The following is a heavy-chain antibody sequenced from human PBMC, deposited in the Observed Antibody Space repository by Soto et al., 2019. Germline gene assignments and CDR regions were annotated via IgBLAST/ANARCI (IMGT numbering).Heavy chain of an antibody. D-gene: IGHD6-13*01. CDR2: IYYSGST. CDR1: GGSISSYY. Sequence: SETLSLTCTVSGGSISSYYWSWIRQPPGKGLEWIGYIYYSGSTNYNPSLKSRVTISVDTSKNQFSLKLSSVTAADTAVYYCARAVSPTYSSWFYFDYWGQGTLVTVSS. CDR3: ARAVSPTYSSWFYFDY. V-gene: IGHV4-59*01. J-gene: IGHJ4*02.